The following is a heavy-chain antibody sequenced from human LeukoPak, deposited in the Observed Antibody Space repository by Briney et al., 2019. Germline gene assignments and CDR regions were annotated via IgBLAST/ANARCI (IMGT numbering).Heavy chain of an antibody. J-gene: IGHJ4*02. CDR1: GGAFSSYA. CDR2: IIPILGIA. Sequence: GSSVTVSFTASGGAFSSYAISWVRQAPGQGIEWMGRIIPILGIANYAQKFQGRVTITADKSTSTAYMELSSLRSEDTAVYYCARAQGIAVAGMGYFDYWGQGTLVTVSS. D-gene: IGHD6-19*01. V-gene: IGHV1-69*04. CDR3: ARAQGIAVAGMGYFDY.